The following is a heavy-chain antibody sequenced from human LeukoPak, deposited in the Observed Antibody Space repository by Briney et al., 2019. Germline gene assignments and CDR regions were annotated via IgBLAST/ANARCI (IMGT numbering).Heavy chain of an antibody. CDR2: LNPNSGAT. Sequence: ASVTVSCKASGYTFTGYYMHWVRQAPGQGLEWMGWLNPNSGATNYAQKFQGRVTMTRDTSISTAYMELSRLRSDDTAVYYCARYHAARVAGFDAFDIWGQGTMVTVSS. CDR3: ARYHAARVAGFDAFDI. D-gene: IGHD3-3*01. CDR1: GYTFTGYY. V-gene: IGHV1-2*02. J-gene: IGHJ3*02.